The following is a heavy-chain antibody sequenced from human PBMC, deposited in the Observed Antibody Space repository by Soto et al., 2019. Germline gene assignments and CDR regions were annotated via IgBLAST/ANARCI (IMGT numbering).Heavy chain of an antibody. Sequence: EVQLLESGGGLVQPGGSLRLSCAASGFTFSSYAMSWVRQAPGKGLEWVSAISGSGGSTYYADSVKGRFTISRDNSKNTLYLQMNSLRAEDTAVYYCAKDQTRFLEWNIPLPRYWGQGTLVTVSS. CDR1: GFTFSSYA. CDR3: AKDQTRFLEWNIPLPRY. J-gene: IGHJ4*02. V-gene: IGHV3-23*01. CDR2: ISGSGGST. D-gene: IGHD3-3*01.